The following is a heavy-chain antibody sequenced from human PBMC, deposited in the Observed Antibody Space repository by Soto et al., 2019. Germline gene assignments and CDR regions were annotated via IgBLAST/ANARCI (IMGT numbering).Heavy chain of an antibody. D-gene: IGHD3-10*01. CDR1: GYIFTNYG. CDR2: ISAYNGNT. CDR3: ARSSRITMIRGDDTFDI. Sequence: QVHLVQSGAEVKKPGASVKVSCKASGYIFTNYGVSWVRQAPGQGLEWMGWISAYNGNTNSAQKLQGRVTMTTDTSTSTAYRERRSMRSDDTAVYYCARSSRITMIRGDDTFDIWGQGTMVTVSS. V-gene: IGHV1-18*01. J-gene: IGHJ3*02.